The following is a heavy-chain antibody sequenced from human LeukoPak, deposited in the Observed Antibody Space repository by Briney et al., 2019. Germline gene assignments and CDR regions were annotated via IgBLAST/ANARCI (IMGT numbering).Heavy chain of an antibody. CDR3: ARGPFTWIQLWLGGAFDI. CDR2: IIPIFGTA. Sequence: SVKVSCKASGGTFSSYAISWVRQAPGQGLEWMGGIIPIFGTANYAQKFQGRVTITTDESTGTAYMELSSLRSEDTAVYYCARGPFTWIQLWLGGAFDIWGQGTMVTVSS. J-gene: IGHJ3*02. D-gene: IGHD5-18*01. CDR1: GGTFSSYA. V-gene: IGHV1-69*05.